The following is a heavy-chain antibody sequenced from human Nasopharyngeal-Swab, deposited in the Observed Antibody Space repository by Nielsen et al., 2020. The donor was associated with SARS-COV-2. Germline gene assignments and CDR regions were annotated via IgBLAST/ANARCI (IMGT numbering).Heavy chain of an antibody. J-gene: IGHJ6*03. D-gene: IGHD3-3*01. CDR1: GFTFSSYG. V-gene: IGHV3-30*18. Sequence: GESLKISCAASGFTFSSYGMHWVRQAPGKGLEWVAVISHDGSNKYYADSVKGRFTISRDNSKNTLYLQMNSLRAEDTAVYYCAKDEAYYDFWSGYYAYYYMDVWGKGTTVTVSS. CDR3: AKDEAYYDFWSGYYAYYYMDV. CDR2: ISHDGSNK.